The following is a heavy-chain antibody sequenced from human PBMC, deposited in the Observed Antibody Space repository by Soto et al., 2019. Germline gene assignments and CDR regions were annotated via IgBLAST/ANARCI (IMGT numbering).Heavy chain of an antibody. CDR1: CYTITSYG. CDR2: ISAYNGNT. V-gene: IGHV1-18*01. CDR3: ARDWAIVPFDY. D-gene: IGHD1-26*01. J-gene: IGHJ4*02. Sequence: ASVTVACKASCYTITSYGIIWVRQAPGQGLEWMGWISAYNGNTNYAQKLQGRVTMTTDTSTSTAYMELRSLRSDDTAVYYCARDWAIVPFDYWGQGTLVTVSS.